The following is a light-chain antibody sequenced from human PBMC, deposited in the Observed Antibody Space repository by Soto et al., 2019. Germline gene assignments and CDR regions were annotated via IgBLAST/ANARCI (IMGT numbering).Light chain of an antibody. J-gene: IGLJ1*01. V-gene: IGLV2-11*01. CDR1: SSDVGGYNY. Sequence: QSVLTQPRSVSGSPGQSVTISCTGTSSDVGGYNYVSWYQQHPGKAPKVMIYDVGKRPSGGPDRFSGSKSGNTASLTISGLQAEDEADYYCCSYVGTNTSYVFGTGTKVTVL. CDR2: DVG. CDR3: CSYVGTNTSYV.